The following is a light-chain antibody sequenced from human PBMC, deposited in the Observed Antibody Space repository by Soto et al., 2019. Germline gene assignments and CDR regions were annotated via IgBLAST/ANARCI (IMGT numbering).Light chain of an antibody. CDR2: RTS. CDR3: QQRSNWPPIT. Sequence: EIVLTQSPGTVSLSPWERATLSCRASQSVSTNYLAWYQQKPGQAPRLLIYRTSTRATGIPDRFSGGGSGTDFTLTISSLEPEDFAVYYCQQRSNWPPITFGQGTRLEI. CDR1: QSVSTNY. V-gene: IGKV3D-20*02. J-gene: IGKJ5*01.